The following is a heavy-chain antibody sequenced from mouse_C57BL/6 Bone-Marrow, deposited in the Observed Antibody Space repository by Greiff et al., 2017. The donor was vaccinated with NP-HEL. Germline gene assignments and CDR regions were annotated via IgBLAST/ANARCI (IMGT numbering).Heavy chain of an antibody. CDR1: GYTFTSYW. CDR3: ARGTGKKNY. D-gene: IGHD4-1*01. Sequence: VQLQQPGAELVRPGTSVKLSCKASGYTFTSYWMHWVKQRPGQGLEWIGVIDPSDSYTNYNQKFKGKATLTVDTSSSTAYMQLSSLTSEDSAVYYCARGTGKKNYWGQGTAVTVS. J-gene: IGHJ4*01. CDR2: IDPSDSYT. V-gene: IGHV1-59*01.